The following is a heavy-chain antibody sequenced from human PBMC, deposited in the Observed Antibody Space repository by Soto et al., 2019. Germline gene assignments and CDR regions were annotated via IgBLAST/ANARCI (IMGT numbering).Heavy chain of an antibody. CDR1: GASMSGYF. CDR3: ARQNNFDY. CDR2: VYYDGST. J-gene: IGHJ4*02. Sequence: QVQLQESGPGLVKPSETLSPSCSVSGASMSGYFWNWIRQPPGKGLEWIGYVYYDGSTSYNPSLESRVTISIDMSTNQFSLRLNSVTAADTALYYCARQNNFDYWGRGTLVTVSS. V-gene: IGHV4-59*08.